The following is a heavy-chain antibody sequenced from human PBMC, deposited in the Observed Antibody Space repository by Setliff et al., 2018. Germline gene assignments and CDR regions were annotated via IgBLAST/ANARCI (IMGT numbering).Heavy chain of an antibody. V-gene: IGHV3-9*01. CDR2: IGWNSGSI. CDR3: ARDQGQWLAPRVGDY. J-gene: IGHJ4*02. Sequence: GGSLRLSCAASGFTFDDYAMHWVRQAPGKGLEWVSGIGWNSGSIGYADSVKGRFTISRDNAKNSLYLQMNSLRADDTAVYYCARDQGQWLAPRVGDYWGQGTLVTVSS. D-gene: IGHD6-19*01. CDR1: GFTFDDYA.